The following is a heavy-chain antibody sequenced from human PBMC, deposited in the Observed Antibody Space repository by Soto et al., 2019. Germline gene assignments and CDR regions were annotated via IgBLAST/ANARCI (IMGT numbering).Heavy chain of an antibody. D-gene: IGHD3-9*01. V-gene: IGHV1-18*01. CDR2: ISAYNGNT. J-gene: IGHJ6*02. CDR3: ARGLPELRYFDGSLLGYYGMDV. Sequence: QVQLVQSGAEVKKPGASVKVSCKASGYTFTSYGISWVRQAPGQGLEWMGWISAYNGNTNYAQKLQGRVTMTTDTSTSTAYLEQRSLRSDDTAVYYCARGLPELRYFDGSLLGYYGMDVWGQGTTVTVSS. CDR1: GYTFTSYG.